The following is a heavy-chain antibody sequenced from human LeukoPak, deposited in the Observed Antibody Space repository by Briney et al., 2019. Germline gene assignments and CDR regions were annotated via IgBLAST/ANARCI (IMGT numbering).Heavy chain of an antibody. V-gene: IGHV1-46*01. CDR3: ARGASGVERLQRKVYYYYMDV. D-gene: IGHD1-1*01. CDR1: GYTFTSYY. J-gene: IGHJ6*03. CDR2: INPSGGST. Sequence: GASVKVSCKASGYTFTSYYMHWVRQAPGQGLEWMGIINPSGGSTSYAQKFQGRVTMTRDMSTSTVYMELSSLRSEDTAVYYCARGASGVERLQRKVYYYYMDVWGKGTTVTISS.